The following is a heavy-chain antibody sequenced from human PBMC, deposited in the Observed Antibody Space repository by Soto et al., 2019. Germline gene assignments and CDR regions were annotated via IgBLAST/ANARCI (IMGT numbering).Heavy chain of an antibody. Sequence: SETLSLTCTVSGGSISSSSYYWGWIRQPPGKGLEWIGSIYYSGSTYYNPSLKSRVTISVDTSKNQFSLKLSSVTAADTAVYYCARQILNWNYVPSNWFDPWGQGTLVTVSS. CDR3: ARQILNWNYVPSNWFDP. J-gene: IGHJ5*02. CDR2: IYYSGST. D-gene: IGHD1-7*01. V-gene: IGHV4-39*01. CDR1: GGSISSSSYY.